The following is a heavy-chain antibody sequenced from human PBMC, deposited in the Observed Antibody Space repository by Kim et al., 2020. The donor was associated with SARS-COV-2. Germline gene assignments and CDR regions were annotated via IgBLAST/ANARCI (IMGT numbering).Heavy chain of an antibody. CDR1: GGSISSYY. V-gene: IGHV4-59*01. D-gene: IGHD3-10*01. J-gene: IGHJ6*02. CDR3: ARGAYYYGRQTYGMDV. Sequence: SETLSLTCTVSGGSISSYYWSWIRQPPGKGLEWIGYIYYSGSTNYNPSLKSRVTMSVDTSKNQFSLKLSSVTAADTAVYYCARGAYYYGRQTYGMDVWGQGTKVTV. CDR2: IYYSGST.